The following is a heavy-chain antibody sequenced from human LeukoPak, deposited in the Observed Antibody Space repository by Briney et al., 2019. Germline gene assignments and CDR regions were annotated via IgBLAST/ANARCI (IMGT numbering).Heavy chain of an antibody. V-gene: IGHV1-2*02. CDR3: ARVGNDYGDYWYFDL. J-gene: IGHJ2*01. CDR1: GYTFTGSS. Sequence: ASAQGSGKDSGYTFTGSSLHWVRQTPGQGRAWMGWINPNSGGTNYAQKFQGRVTMTRDTSISTAYMELSRLRSDDTAVYYCARVGNDYGDYWYFDLWGRGTLVTVSS. D-gene: IGHD4-17*01. CDR2: INPNSGGT.